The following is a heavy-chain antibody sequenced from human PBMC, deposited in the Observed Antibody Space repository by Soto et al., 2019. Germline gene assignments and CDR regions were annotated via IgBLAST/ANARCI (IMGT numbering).Heavy chain of an antibody. D-gene: IGHD2-8*02. CDR3: AKYFFGDCTGGSCYSGGSDY. CDR1: GFTFTNYA. CDR2: ISGSGLTT. J-gene: IGHJ4*02. Sequence: EVQLLDSGGGLVQPGGSLRLSCAASGFTFTNYAMSWVRQAPGKGLEWVSAISGSGLTTYYGNSVKGRFTISRAISKSTLYLQMNSLRVEDTATYFCAKYFFGDCTGGSCYSGGSDYWGQGTLVTVSS. V-gene: IGHV3-23*01.